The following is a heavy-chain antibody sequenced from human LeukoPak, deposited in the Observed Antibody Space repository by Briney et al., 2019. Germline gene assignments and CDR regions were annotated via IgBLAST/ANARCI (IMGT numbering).Heavy chain of an antibody. CDR2: MKQDGSEK. CDR3: ASSHYFPDH. CDR1: GFTFSSYW. V-gene: IGHV3-7*01. Sequence: GGSLRLSCAASGFTFSSYWMSWVRQAPGKGLEWVANMKQDGSEKYYVDSVKGRFTISRDNAKNSLYLQMNSLRAEDTAVYFCASSHYFPDHWGQGTLVTVSS. D-gene: IGHD2/OR15-2a*01. J-gene: IGHJ4*02.